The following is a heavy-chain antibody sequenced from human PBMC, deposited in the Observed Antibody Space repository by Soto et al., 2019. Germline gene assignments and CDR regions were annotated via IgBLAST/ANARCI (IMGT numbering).Heavy chain of an antibody. D-gene: IGHD3-3*01. CDR2: IIPIFGTA. CDR1: GGTFSSYA. Sequence: QVQLVQSGAEVKKPGSSVKVSCKASGGTFSSYAISWVRQAPGQGLEWMGGIIPIFGTANYAQKFQGRVTIPADESTSTAYMELSSLRSEDTAVYYCAVPPPHDFWSGYSPGVYFDYWGQGTLVTVSS. J-gene: IGHJ4*02. V-gene: IGHV1-69*01. CDR3: AVPPPHDFWSGYSPGVYFDY.